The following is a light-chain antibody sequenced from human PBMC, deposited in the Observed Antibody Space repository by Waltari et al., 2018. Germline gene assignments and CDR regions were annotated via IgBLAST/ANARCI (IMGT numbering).Light chain of an antibody. V-gene: IGKV1-12*01. CDR1: QGISSW. J-gene: IGKJ1*01. Sequence: IQMTQSPSSVSASVGDRVTITCRASQGISSWLAWYQQKPGKAPRLLIYAASALQSGVPSRFSGSGSELHFTLTINNLQPEDFATYYCQQANSFPWTFGQGTKVEIK. CDR2: AAS. CDR3: QQANSFPWT.